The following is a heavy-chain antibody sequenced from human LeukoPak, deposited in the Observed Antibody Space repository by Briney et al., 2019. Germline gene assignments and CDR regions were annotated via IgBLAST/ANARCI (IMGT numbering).Heavy chain of an antibody. J-gene: IGHJ4*02. D-gene: IGHD1-26*01. CDR3: ASSGSYRFDY. CDR2: ITASGTAM. CDR1: GFTFSSYS. V-gene: IGHV3-48*02. Sequence: GGSLRLSCAVSGFTFSSYSMNWVRQAPGKGLEWVSHITASGTAMFYADSVKGRFTISRDNAKNSLYLQMNSLRDEDTAVYYCASSGSYRFDYWGQGTLVTVSS.